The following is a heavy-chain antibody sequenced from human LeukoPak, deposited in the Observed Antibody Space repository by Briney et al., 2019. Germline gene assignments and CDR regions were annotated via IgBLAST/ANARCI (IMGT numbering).Heavy chain of an antibody. CDR3: ARGKWFGELFNWFDP. CDR2: INHSGST. D-gene: IGHD3-10*01. Sequence: PSETLSLTSAVYGGSCSGYYWSWIRQPPGKGLEWIGEINHSGSTNYNPSLKSRVTISVDTSKNQFSLKLSSVTAADTAVYYCARGKWFGELFNWFDPWGQGTLVTVSS. V-gene: IGHV4-34*01. CDR1: GGSCSGYY. J-gene: IGHJ5*02.